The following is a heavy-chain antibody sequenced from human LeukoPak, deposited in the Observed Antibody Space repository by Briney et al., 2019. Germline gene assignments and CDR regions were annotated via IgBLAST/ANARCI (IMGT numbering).Heavy chain of an antibody. Sequence: ASVKVSCKASGYTFTSYGISWVRQAPGQGLEWMGWISAYNGNTNYAQKLQGRVAMTTDTSTSTAYMELRSLRSDDTAVYYCARGIKAVPAAADYYYYYYMDVWGKGTTVTVSS. CDR2: ISAYNGNT. J-gene: IGHJ6*03. V-gene: IGHV1-18*01. CDR1: GYTFTSYG. CDR3: ARGIKAVPAAADYYYYYYMDV. D-gene: IGHD2-2*01.